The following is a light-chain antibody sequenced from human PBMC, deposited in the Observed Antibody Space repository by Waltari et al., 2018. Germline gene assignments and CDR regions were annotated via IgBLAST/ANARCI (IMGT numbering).Light chain of an antibody. CDR3: QQRRNWPPIT. CDR2: DAS. V-gene: IGKV3-11*01. CDR1: QSVSNY. J-gene: IGKJ5*01. Sequence: EVVLTQSPATLSLSPGERATPSCRASQSVSNYLAWYQQKPGQAPRLLIYDASNRATGTPARFSGSGSGTDFTLTISSLEPEDFAVYYCQQRRNWPPITFGQGTRLEIK.